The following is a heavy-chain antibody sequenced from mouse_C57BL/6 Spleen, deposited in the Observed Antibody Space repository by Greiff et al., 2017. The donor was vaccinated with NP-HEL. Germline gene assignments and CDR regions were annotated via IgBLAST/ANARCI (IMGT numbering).Heavy chain of an antibody. J-gene: IGHJ3*01. CDR2: LDPSDSYT. Sequence: QVQLKQPGAELVMPGASVKLSCKASGYTFTSYWMHWVKQRPGQGLEWIGELDPSDSYTNYNQKFKGKSTLTVDKSSSTAYMQLSSLTSEDSAVYYCARMAYGYYDAYWGQGTLVTVSA. V-gene: IGHV1-69*01. CDR3: ARMAYGYYDAY. D-gene: IGHD2-3*01. CDR1: GYTFTSYW.